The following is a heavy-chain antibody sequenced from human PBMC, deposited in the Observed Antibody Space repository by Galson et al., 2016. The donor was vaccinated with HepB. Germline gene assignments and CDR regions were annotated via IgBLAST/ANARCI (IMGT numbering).Heavy chain of an antibody. V-gene: IGHV3-21*01. CDR1: TFTFSDYS. CDR2: ISGRSSYI. J-gene: IGHJ6*03. CDR3: ARVSPVDYYYMDV. Sequence: LRLSCAASTFTFSDYSMNWVRQAPGKGLEGVSFISGRSSYIYYADSVEGRFTVSRDNAKSSLYLQMNSLRAEDTAVYYCARVSPVDYYYMDVWGRGTTVTVS.